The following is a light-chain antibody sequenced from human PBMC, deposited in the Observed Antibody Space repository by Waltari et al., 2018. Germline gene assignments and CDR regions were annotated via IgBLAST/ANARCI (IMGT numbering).Light chain of an antibody. J-gene: IGLJ3*02. CDR1: SQDVGPTAY. CDR2: DVR. CDR3: TAYTTSATLV. V-gene: IGLV2-14*03. Sequence: QSALSQPASVSGSPGQSVTISCTGPSQDVGPTAYASWYQQHPGRAPKLMIYDVRQRSSGVSNRFSGSRAGNTASLTISGLQTEDEADYYCTAYTTSATLVFGGGTRLTVL.